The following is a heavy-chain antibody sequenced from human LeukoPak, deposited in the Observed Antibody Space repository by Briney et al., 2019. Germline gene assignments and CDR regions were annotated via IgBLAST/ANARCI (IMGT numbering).Heavy chain of an antibody. J-gene: IGHJ4*02. CDR2: ISYDGSQK. V-gene: IGHV3-30*19. CDR3: ARDNYDILTGSVDY. Sequence: GGSLRLSCAASGFTSSSYAMHWVRQAPGKGLEWVAVISYDGSQKYYADSVKGRITISRDNSKNTLHLQMNTLRAEDTAVYYCARDNYDILTGSVDYWGQGTLVTVSS. D-gene: IGHD3-9*01. CDR1: GFTSSSYA.